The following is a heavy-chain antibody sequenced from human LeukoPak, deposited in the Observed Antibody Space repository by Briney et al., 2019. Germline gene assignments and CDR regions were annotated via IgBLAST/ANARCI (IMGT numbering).Heavy chain of an antibody. CDR1: GGSISSSSYY. J-gene: IGHJ5*02. Sequence: SETLSLTYTVSGGSISSSSYYWGWIRQPPGKGLEWIGSIYYSGSTNYNPSLKSRVTISVDTSKNQFSLKLSSVTAADTAVYYCARGRRFGELLNWFDPWGQGTLVTVSS. V-gene: IGHV4-39*07. D-gene: IGHD3-10*01. CDR2: IYYSGST. CDR3: ARGRRFGELLNWFDP.